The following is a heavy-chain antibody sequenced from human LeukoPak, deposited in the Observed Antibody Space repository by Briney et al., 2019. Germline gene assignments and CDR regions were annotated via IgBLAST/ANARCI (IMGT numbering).Heavy chain of an antibody. J-gene: IGHJ5*02. CDR3: ARRVVWGWWFDP. D-gene: IGHD3-16*01. V-gene: IGHV1-46*01. CDR1: GYTFTSNY. CDR2: ICPSGGST. Sequence: GASVKVSCKAFGYTFTSNYMHWVRQAPGQGPEWMGVICPSGGSTTYAQKFQGRVTLTRDMSTSTDYLELSSLRSEDTAVYYCARRVVWGWWFDPWGQGTLVTVSS.